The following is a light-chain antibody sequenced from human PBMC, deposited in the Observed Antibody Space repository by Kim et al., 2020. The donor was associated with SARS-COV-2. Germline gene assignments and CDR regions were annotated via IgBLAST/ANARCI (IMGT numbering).Light chain of an antibody. V-gene: IGLV3-19*01. CDR3: NSRDSSGVV. Sequence: SVALGQTVRITCQGDSLRSYYASWYQQKPGQAPVLVIYGKNNRPSGIPDRFSGSSSGNTASLTITGAQAEDEADYYCNSRDSSGVVLGGGTKLTVL. J-gene: IGLJ2*01. CDR1: SLRSYY. CDR2: GKN.